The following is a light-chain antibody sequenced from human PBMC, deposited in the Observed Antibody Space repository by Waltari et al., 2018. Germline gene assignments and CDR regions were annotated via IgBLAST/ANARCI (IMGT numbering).Light chain of an antibody. V-gene: IGKV1-8*01. CDR3: QQYYSYPYT. Sequence: AIRMTQSPSSFSASIGDRVTITCRASQGVSSSLAWYQQKPGKAPKLLIFATSTLQSGVTSRFSGSGSGTEFTLTVSCLQSEEFATYYCQQYYSYPYTFGQGTKLEIK. J-gene: IGKJ2*01. CDR2: ATS. CDR1: QGVSSS.